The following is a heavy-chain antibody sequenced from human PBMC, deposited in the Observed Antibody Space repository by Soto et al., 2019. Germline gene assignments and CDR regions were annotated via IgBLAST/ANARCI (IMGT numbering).Heavy chain of an antibody. V-gene: IGHV3-15*07. CDR3: TTSYFGLGYCTNAVCYPGDYYYYGMDV. J-gene: IGHJ6*02. CDR1: GFTFSNAW. CDR2: IKSKTDGGTT. D-gene: IGHD2-8*01. Sequence: PGGSLRLSCAASGFTFSNAWMNWVRQAPGKGLEWVGRIKSKTDGGTTDYAAPVKGRFTISRDDSKNTLYLQMNSLKTEDTAVYYCTTSYFGLGYCTNAVCYPGDYYYYGMDVWGQGTTVTVSS.